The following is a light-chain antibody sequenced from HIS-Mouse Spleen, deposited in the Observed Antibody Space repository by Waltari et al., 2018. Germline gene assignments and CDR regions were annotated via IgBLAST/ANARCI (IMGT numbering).Light chain of an antibody. V-gene: IGLV2-14*01. Sequence: QSALTQPASVSGSPGQSITISCTGTSSDVGGYKYVSWYQQHPGKAPKLMIYEVSNRPSGVSNRFSGSKSGNTASLTISGLQAEDEADYYCSSYTSSSPWVFGGGTKLTVL. CDR1: SSDVGGYKY. J-gene: IGLJ3*02. CDR3: SSYTSSSPWV. CDR2: EVS.